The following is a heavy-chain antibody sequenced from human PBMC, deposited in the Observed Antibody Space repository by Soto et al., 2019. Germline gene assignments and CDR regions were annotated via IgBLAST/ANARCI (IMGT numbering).Heavy chain of an antibody. V-gene: IGHV3-23*01. D-gene: IGHD3-9*01. CDR3: AKDRYDILTGYPIQYGMDV. CDR2: FSGSGDNT. Sequence: EVQLLESGGGLVQPGGSLTLSCAASGFTFSSYAMSWVRQAPGKGLEWVSSFSGSGDNTDYADSVKGRFTISRDNSKNTLYMQMNSLRAEDTAVYYCAKDRYDILTGYPIQYGMDVWGQGTTVTVSS. J-gene: IGHJ6*02. CDR1: GFTFSSYA.